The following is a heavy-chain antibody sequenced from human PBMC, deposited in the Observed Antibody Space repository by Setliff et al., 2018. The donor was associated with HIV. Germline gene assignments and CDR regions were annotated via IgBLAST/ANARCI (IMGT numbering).Heavy chain of an antibody. J-gene: IGHJ5*02. D-gene: IGHD6-19*01. CDR3: ATHPPYRSAWYMRS. CDR1: GFTLNELY. V-gene: IGHV1-24*01. Sequence: ASVKVSCKISGFTLNELYIQWVRQAPAKGLEWMGGFDPEAGEIIYAQKFQGRVTMTEDTSTDTAYMDLSSLRSEDTAVYYCATHPPYRSAWYMRSWGQGTLVTVSS. CDR2: FDPEAGEI.